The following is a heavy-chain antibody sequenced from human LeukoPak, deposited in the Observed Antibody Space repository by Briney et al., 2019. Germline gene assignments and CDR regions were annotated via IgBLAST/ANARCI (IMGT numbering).Heavy chain of an antibody. Sequence: SETLSLTCTASGGSISSYYWSWIRQPPGKGLAWIGYVYYGGSTSYSPSLKSRVTISVDTSKNQFSPKLSSVTAADTAVYYCARGRGCSGGSCYADYWGQGTLVTVSS. CDR2: VYYGGST. V-gene: IGHV4-59*01. CDR1: GGSISSYY. J-gene: IGHJ4*02. CDR3: ARGRGCSGGSCYADY. D-gene: IGHD2-15*01.